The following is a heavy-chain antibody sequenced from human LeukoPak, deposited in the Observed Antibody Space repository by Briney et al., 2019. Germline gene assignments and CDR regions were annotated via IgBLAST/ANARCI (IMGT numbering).Heavy chain of an antibody. V-gene: IGHV3-23*01. CDR1: GFIFNNYA. Sequence: GGSLRLSCAASGFIFNNYAMNWVRQAPGKGLELDSFISGDAGSTYYADSVKGRLTISRHNSKNTVFVQMNSLRADDTAVYYCAKDKGGAAGSFDYWGQGTPVTVSS. J-gene: IGHJ4*02. D-gene: IGHD6-13*01. CDR2: ISGDAGST. CDR3: AKDKGGAAGSFDY.